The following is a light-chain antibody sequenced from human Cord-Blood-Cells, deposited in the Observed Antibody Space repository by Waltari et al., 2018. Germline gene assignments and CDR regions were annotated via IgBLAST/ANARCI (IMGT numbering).Light chain of an antibody. CDR2: LGS. CDR3: MQALQTPRT. CDR1: QSLLHSNGYNY. J-gene: IGKJ1*01. Sequence: PVTPGEPASISCRSSQSLLHSNGYNYLDWYLQKPGQSPQLLIYLGSNRASGVPDRFSGSGSGTDFTLKISRVEAEDVGVYYCMQALQTPRTFGQGTKVEIK. V-gene: IGKV2-28*01.